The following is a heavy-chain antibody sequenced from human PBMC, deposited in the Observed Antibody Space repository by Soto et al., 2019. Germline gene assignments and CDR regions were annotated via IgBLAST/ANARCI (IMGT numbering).Heavy chain of an antibody. CDR1: GGTFSSYA. Sequence: SVKVSCKASGGTFSSYAISWVRQAPGQGLEWMGGIIPIFGTANYAQKFQGRVTITADKSTSTAYMELSSLRSEDTAVYYCAREVWFGELRYFDYWGQGTLVTVSS. CDR2: IIPIFGTA. V-gene: IGHV1-69*06. CDR3: AREVWFGELRYFDY. D-gene: IGHD3-10*01. J-gene: IGHJ4*02.